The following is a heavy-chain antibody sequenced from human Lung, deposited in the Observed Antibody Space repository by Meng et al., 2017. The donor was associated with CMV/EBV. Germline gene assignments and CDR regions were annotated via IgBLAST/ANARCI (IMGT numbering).Heavy chain of an antibody. CDR1: GFRFSTYS. CDR3: ASLFCGPTTCYYFDW. J-gene: IGHJ4*02. V-gene: IGHV3-7*01. CDR2: INRDGSEK. Sequence: GGSLRLXCAASGFRFSTYSMSWVRQAPGKGLEWLASINRDGSEKGYVDSVKGRFTISRDNAKNSLYLVMNSLRAEDTAVYYCASLFCGPTTCYYFDWWGQGTLVTVSS. D-gene: IGHD2-21*01.